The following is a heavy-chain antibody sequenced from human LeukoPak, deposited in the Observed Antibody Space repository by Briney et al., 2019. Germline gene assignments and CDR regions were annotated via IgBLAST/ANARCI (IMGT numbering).Heavy chain of an antibody. J-gene: IGHJ4*02. D-gene: IGHD1-26*01. CDR2: ISSSSSYI. CDR1: RFTFSSYS. CDR3: ARDRRHMDEWEPVTFDY. Sequence: RGSLRLSSAASRFTFSSYSMSWVRQAPGKGLEWVSSISSSSSYIYYADSVKGRFTISRDNAKNSLYLQMHSLRAEDTAVYYCARDRRHMDEWEPVTFDYWAQGTLVTVSS. V-gene: IGHV3-21*01.